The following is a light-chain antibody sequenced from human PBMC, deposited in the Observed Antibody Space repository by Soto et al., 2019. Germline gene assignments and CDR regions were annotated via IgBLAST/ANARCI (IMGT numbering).Light chain of an antibody. V-gene: IGLV1-40*01. CDR3: QSYDSSLSGFVV. CDR1: SSNIGAGYN. CDR2: GNS. J-gene: IGLJ2*01. Sequence: QPVLTQPPSVSGAPGQRVTISCTGSSSNIGAGYNVHWYQQLPGTAPKLLIYGNSNRPSGVPDRFSGSKSGTSASLAITGLHAEDEADYYGQSYDSSLSGFVVFGGGTKLTVL.